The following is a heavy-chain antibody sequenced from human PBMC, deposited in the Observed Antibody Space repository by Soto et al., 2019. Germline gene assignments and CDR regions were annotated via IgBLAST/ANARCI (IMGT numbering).Heavy chain of an antibody. CDR1: GGSISSGGYF. D-gene: IGHD6-13*01. CDR2: IYYSGRT. Sequence: SETLSLTCTVSGGSISSGGYFWSWVRQHPGKGLEWIGNIYYSGRTYYNPSLKSRVTISVNTSKNQFSLNLSSVTAADTAVYYCARFAKEENPKVGSWYYFDYWGQGTRVTVSS. CDR3: ARFAKEENPKVGSWYYFDY. V-gene: IGHV4-31*03. J-gene: IGHJ4*02.